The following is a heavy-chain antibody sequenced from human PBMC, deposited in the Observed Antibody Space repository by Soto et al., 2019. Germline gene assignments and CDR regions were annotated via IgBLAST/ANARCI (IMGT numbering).Heavy chain of an antibody. D-gene: IGHD3-10*01. CDR3: AREPISTARGATQVDP. Sequence: QVQLQESGPGLVRPSQTLSLTCTVSGAPISSGGYYWSWIRQHPGKGPEWIGYIYNSGTTFYNPSLGSRITMSLDAAETHFPLELRWVTVADKAASYCAREPISTARGATQVDPWGQGTLVTVSS. J-gene: IGHJ5*02. CDR2: IYNSGTT. CDR1: GAPISSGGYY. V-gene: IGHV4-31*03.